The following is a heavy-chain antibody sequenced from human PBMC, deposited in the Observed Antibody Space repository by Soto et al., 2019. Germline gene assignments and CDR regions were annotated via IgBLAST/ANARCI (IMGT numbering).Heavy chain of an antibody. Sequence: EVQLVESGGGLVQPGGSLRLSCAASGFTFSSYSMNWVRQAPGKGLEWVSYISSSSSTIYYADSVKGRFTISRDNAKNSLYLQMNSLSDEDTAVYYCARDWWGGRGYSGYDSYYYYYGMDVWGQGTTVTVSS. J-gene: IGHJ6*02. CDR3: ARDWWGGRGYSGYDSYYYYYGMDV. D-gene: IGHD5-12*01. CDR2: ISSSSSTI. CDR1: GFTFSSYS. V-gene: IGHV3-48*02.